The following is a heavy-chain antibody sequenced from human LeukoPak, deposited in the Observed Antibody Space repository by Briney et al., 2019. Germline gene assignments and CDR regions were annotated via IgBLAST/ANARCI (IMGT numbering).Heavy chain of an antibody. Sequence: SCKASGFTFSSYGMHWVRQAPGKGLEWVAVISYDGNSKYYVDSVKGRFTISRDNSKNTLYLQMNSLRAEDTAVYYCAKGYCSSTSCYPGAPSDYWGQGTLVTVSS. D-gene: IGHD2-2*01. CDR3: AKGYCSSTSCYPGAPSDY. V-gene: IGHV3-30*18. CDR1: GFTFSSYG. J-gene: IGHJ4*02. CDR2: ISYDGNSK.